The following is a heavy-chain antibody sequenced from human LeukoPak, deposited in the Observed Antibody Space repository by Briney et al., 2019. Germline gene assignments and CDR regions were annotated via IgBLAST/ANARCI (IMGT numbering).Heavy chain of an antibody. Sequence: ASVKVPCKASGGTFSSYAISWVRQAPGQGLEWMGGIIPIFGTANYAQKFQGRVTITADESTSTAYMELCSLRSEDTAVYYCARVVVVPAHYYMDVWGKGTTVTVSS. V-gene: IGHV1-69*01. J-gene: IGHJ6*03. CDR3: ARVVVVPAHYYMDV. CDR2: IIPIFGTA. CDR1: GGTFSSYA. D-gene: IGHD2-2*01.